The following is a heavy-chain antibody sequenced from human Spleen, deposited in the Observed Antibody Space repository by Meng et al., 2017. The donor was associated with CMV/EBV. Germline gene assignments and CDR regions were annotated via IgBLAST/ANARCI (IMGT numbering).Heavy chain of an antibody. J-gene: IGHJ3*02. V-gene: IGHV3-53*05. CDR2: IYSGGST. CDR3: ARDRGRYCSSTVCYPDAFDI. Sequence: GESLKISCAASGFTVSSNYMSWVRQAPGKGLEWVSIIYSGGSTYYADSVKGRFTISRDNSKNTLYLQMNSLRAEDTAVYFCARDRGRYCSSTVCYPDAFDIWGQGTMVTVSS. D-gene: IGHD2-2*01. CDR1: GFTVSSNY.